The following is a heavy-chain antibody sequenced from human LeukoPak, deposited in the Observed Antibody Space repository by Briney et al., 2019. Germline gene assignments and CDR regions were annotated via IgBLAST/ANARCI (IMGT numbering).Heavy chain of an antibody. D-gene: IGHD2-2*02. V-gene: IGHV4-59*01. CDR2: IYYSGST. J-gene: IGHJ3*02. Sequence: SETLSLTCTVSGGSISSYYWSWIRQPPGKGLEWIGYIYYSGSTNYNPSLKSRVTISVDTSKNQFSLKLSSVTAADTAVYYCARGRPRFPAAVPWDAFDIWGQGTMVTVSS. CDR3: ARGRPRFPAAVPWDAFDI. CDR1: GGSISSYY.